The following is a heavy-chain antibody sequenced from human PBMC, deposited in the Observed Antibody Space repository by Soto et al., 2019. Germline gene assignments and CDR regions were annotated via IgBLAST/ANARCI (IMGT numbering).Heavy chain of an antibody. CDR2: INSDGSST. D-gene: IGHD6-19*01. V-gene: IGHV3-74*01. CDR3: ANLPRGYSSGWSRTYYYYGMDV. CDR1: GFTFCSYW. J-gene: IGHJ6*02. Sequence: GGSMRLSCAASGFTFCSYWMHWVRHAPGKGLVWVSGINSDGSSTYYADSVKGRFTISRDNSKNTLYLQMNSLRAEDTAVYYCANLPRGYSSGWSRTYYYYGMDVWGQGTTVTVSS.